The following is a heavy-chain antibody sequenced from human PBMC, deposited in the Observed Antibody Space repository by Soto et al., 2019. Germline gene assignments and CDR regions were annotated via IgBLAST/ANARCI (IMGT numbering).Heavy chain of an antibody. CDR2: INADTGNT. D-gene: IGHD5-12*01. V-gene: IGHV1-3*01. Sequence: QVQLVQSGAEVKKPGASGTVSCKASGYTFTSFAIHWVRQAPGQRPGWMGWINADTGNTKYSQRFQGRVTFARDTSANTAYMQVSSVRSEDTAVYFCAREVVSGYDLGYWGQGTLVTVSS. CDR1: GYTFTSFA. J-gene: IGHJ4*02. CDR3: AREVVSGYDLGY.